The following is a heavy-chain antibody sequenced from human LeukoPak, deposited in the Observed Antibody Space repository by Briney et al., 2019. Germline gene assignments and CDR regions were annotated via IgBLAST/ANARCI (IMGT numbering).Heavy chain of an antibody. V-gene: IGHV6-1*01. CDR3: ARYDPGATTFDY. Sequence: SQTLSLTCAISGDIVSSNSATWHWIRQSPSRGLEWLGRTYYRSKWYNDYAVSVKSRITINPDTSKNQFSLQLNSVTPEDTALYYCARYDPGATTFDYWGQGTLVTVSS. J-gene: IGHJ4*02. CDR2: TYYRSKWYN. CDR1: GDIVSSNSAT. D-gene: IGHD1-1*01.